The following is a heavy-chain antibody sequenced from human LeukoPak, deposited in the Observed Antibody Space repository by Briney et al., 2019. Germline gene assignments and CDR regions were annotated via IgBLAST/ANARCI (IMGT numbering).Heavy chain of an antibody. Sequence: GESLQISCQGSGYSFTSYWIGWVRPMPGKGLEWMGIIYPGDSDTRYSPSFQGQVTISADKSISTAYLQWSSLKASDTAMYYCARVGNIVGSPPDYWGQGTLVTVSS. V-gene: IGHV5-51*01. CDR3: ARVGNIVGSPPDY. D-gene: IGHD1-26*01. CDR1: GYSFTSYW. CDR2: IYPGDSDT. J-gene: IGHJ4*02.